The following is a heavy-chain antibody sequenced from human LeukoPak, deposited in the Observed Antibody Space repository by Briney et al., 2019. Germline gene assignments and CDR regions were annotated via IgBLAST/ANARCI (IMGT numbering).Heavy chain of an antibody. J-gene: IGHJ4*02. CDR2: TRNKVNSYTT. CDR1: GFTFSNAW. CDR3: ARERNYLFDY. Sequence: GGSLRLSCAASGFTFSNAWMSWVRQAPGKGLEWVGRTRNKVNSYTTEYAASVKGRFTISRDESKNSLYLQMNSLKTEDTAVYYCARERNYLFDYWGQGTLVTVSS. D-gene: IGHD4-11*01. V-gene: IGHV3-72*01.